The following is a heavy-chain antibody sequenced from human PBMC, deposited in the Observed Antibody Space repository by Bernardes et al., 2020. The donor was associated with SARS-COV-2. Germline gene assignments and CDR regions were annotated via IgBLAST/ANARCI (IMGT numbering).Heavy chain of an antibody. J-gene: IGHJ4*02. CDR3: ARESDWNYGFDY. D-gene: IGHD1-7*01. V-gene: IGHV3-21*01. Sequence: GGSLRLSCAASEFTFSSYAMSWVRQAPGKGLEWVSFITSSSSYKYYADSVKGRFTISRDNAKNSLYLQMNSLSAEDTAVYFCARESDWNYGFDYWGQGTLATVST. CDR2: ITSSSSYK. CDR1: EFTFSSYA.